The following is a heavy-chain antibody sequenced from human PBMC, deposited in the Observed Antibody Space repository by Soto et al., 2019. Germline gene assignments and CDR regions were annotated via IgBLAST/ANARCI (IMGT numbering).Heavy chain of an antibody. CDR1: GGSISSYY. J-gene: IGHJ3*02. CDR3: AGQATDDAFDT. Sequence: PSETLSLTCTVSGGSISSYYWSWIRQPPGKGLEWIGYIYYSGSTNYNPSLKSRVTISVDTSKNQFSLKLSSVTAADTAVYYCAGQATDDAFDTWGQGTMVTVSS. D-gene: IGHD1-26*01. V-gene: IGHV4-59*01. CDR2: IYYSGST.